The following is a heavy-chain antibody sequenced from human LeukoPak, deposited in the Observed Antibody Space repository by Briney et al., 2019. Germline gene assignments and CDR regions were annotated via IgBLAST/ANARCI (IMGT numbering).Heavy chain of an antibody. J-gene: IGHJ5*02. CDR1: GGSISSYY. D-gene: IGHD3-10*01. CDR3: ARDYYGSGSPWFDP. Sequence: PSETLSLTCTVSGGSISSYYWSWIRQPAGKGLEWIGRIYTSVSTNYNPSLKSRVTMSVDTSKNQFSLKLSSVTAADTAVYYCARDYYGSGSPWFDPWGQGTLVTVSS. V-gene: IGHV4-4*07. CDR2: IYTSVST.